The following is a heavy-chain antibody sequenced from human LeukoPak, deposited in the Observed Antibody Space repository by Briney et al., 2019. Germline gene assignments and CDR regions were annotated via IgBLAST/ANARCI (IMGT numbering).Heavy chain of an antibody. Sequence: GESLKISCKGSGYSFTSYWLGWVRQMPGKGLEWMGIIYPGDSDTRYSPSFQGQVTISADKSISTAYLQWSSLKASDTAMYYCARHWQKGLYYGSSGYSDAFDIWGQGTMVTVSS. CDR2: IYPGDSDT. J-gene: IGHJ3*02. CDR1: GYSFTSYW. D-gene: IGHD3-22*01. CDR3: ARHWQKGLYYGSSGYSDAFDI. V-gene: IGHV5-51*01.